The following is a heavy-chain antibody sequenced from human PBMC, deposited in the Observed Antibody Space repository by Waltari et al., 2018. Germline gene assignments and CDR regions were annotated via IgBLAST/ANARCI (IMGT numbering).Heavy chain of an antibody. J-gene: IGHJ6*03. CDR1: GFTFSSYS. V-gene: IGHV3-48*04. CDR2: SSSSSSTI. D-gene: IGHD1-26*01. CDR3: AGEGDGGSYTYYYYYMDV. Sequence: EVQLVESGGGLVQPGGSLRLSCAASGFTFSSYSMNWVRQAPGKGLEWVSYSSSSSSTIYYADSVKGRFTISRDNAKNSLYLQMNSRRAEDTAVYYCAGEGDGGSYTYYYYYMDVWGKGTTVTVSS.